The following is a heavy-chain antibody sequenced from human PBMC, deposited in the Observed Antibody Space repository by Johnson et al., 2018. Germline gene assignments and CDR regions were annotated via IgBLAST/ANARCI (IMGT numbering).Heavy chain of an antibody. V-gene: IGHV3-53*01. J-gene: IGHJ5*02. CDR1: GLTVSGNY. CDR2: IESGGST. Sequence: VQLVESGGGLIQPGGSLRLSCAASGLTVSGNYMSWVRQAPGKGLEWVSVIESGGSTYYADSVQGRFIISRDNSKNTVYLQMNSLRAEDTAVYYCAVDGDTSRWYVSWGQGTLVTVSS. CDR3: AVDGDTSRWYVS. D-gene: IGHD6-13*01.